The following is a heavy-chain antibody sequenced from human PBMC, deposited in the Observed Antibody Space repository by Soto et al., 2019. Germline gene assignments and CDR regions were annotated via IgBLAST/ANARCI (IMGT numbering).Heavy chain of an antibody. V-gene: IGHV3-23*01. J-gene: IGHJ4*02. CDR2: SGSGEIT. CDR1: GFTYTSYA. CDR3: AKGYSIGWSEGYLDS. D-gene: IGHD6-19*01. Sequence: EVQLLESGGGLVQPGGSLRLSCAASGFTYTSYAMSWVRQAPGKGLEWVSSGSGEITYYADSVKGRFTISRDNSKNTLYLQMNSLRADYTAVYFCAKGYSIGWSEGYLDSWGQGTLVTVSS.